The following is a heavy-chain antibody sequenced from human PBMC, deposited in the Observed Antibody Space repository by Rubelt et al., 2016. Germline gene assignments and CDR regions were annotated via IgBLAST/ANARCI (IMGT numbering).Heavy chain of an antibody. CDR1: GFVFKTYA. CDR2: LSFDGAET. Sequence: QVQLVESGGGVVQPGGSLRLSCAASGFVFKTYAMHWVRQAPGKGLEWVAFLSFDGAETHYADSVKGRFTISRDNSKSTLFLQMNSRTRDATAIYYCAKGVNWGSCSFDYWGQGTLVSVSS. V-gene: IGHV3-30*18. CDR3: AKGVNWGSCSFDY. J-gene: IGHJ4*02. D-gene: IGHD7-27*01.